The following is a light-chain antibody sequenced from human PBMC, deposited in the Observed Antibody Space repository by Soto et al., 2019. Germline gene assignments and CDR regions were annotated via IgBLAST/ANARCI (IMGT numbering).Light chain of an antibody. CDR1: QSVSSN. J-gene: IGKJ1*01. CDR2: GAS. CDR3: QQYNDWPPYRT. Sequence: EVLLTQSPATLSVSPGERATLSCRASQSVSSNLAWYQQKPGQAPRLLIYGASTRATGIPARFSGSGSGTEFTLTISRLQSEYFAGYYWQQYNDWPPYRTFGQGTKVEIK. V-gene: IGKV3-15*01.